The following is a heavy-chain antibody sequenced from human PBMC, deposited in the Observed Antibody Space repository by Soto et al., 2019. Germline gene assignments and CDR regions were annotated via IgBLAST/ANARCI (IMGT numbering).Heavy chain of an antibody. D-gene: IGHD2-2*01. CDR2: IYYRGST. CDR1: GGSISSGGYY. Sequence: SETLSLTCTVSGGSISSGGYYWSWIRQHPGKGLEWIGYIYYRGSTYYNPALKSRVTISVDTSKNQFSLKLTSVTAADTAVYYCARNGDCSSGANCYVGWFDPWGQGTLVTVSS. CDR3: ARNGDCSSGANCYVGWFDP. J-gene: IGHJ5*02. V-gene: IGHV4-31*03.